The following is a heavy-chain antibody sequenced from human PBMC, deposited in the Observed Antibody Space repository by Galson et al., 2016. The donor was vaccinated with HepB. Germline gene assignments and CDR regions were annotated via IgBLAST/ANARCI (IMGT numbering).Heavy chain of an antibody. CDR3: ARGVTGTPYFDF. CDR1: GGSISSFF. V-gene: IGHV4-59*01. J-gene: IGHJ4*02. Sequence: SETLSLTCNVSGGSISSFFWSWVRQPPGKGLEWIGYIYKTGNTNYSPSLKSRVTVSVDTSKNQFSLELRSMTAADTAIYYGARGVTGTPYFDFWGQGALVTVSS. CDR2: IYKTGNT. D-gene: IGHD2-21*02.